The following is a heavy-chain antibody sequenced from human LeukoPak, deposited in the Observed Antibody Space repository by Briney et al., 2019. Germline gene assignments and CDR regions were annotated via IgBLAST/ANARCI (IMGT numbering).Heavy chain of an antibody. CDR1: GFTFSTYW. V-gene: IGHV3-7*01. D-gene: IGHD3-10*01. J-gene: IGHJ4*02. Sequence: SGGSLRLSCAASGFTFSTYWMSWVRQAPGKGLEWVATIKLDGSEKYYVDSVMGRFTISRDNAKNSLYLQMNSLRAEDTAVYYCTRGRGGVDYWGQGTLVTVSS. CDR2: IKLDGSEK. CDR3: TRGRGGVDY.